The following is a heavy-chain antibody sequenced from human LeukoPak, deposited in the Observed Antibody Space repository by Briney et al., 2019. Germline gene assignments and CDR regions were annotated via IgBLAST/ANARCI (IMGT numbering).Heavy chain of an antibody. Sequence: ASVKVSCKVSGYTLTELSMHWVRQAPGKGLEGMGGFDPEDGETIYAQKFQGRVTMTEDTSTDTAYMELSSLRSEDTAVYYCATAFRDYDILTGFNWGQGTLVTVSS. D-gene: IGHD3-9*01. CDR1: GYTLTELS. CDR3: ATAFRDYDILTGFN. CDR2: FDPEDGET. J-gene: IGHJ4*02. V-gene: IGHV1-24*01.